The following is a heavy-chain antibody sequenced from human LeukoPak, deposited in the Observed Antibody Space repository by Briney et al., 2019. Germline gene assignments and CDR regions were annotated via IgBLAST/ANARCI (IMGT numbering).Heavy chain of an antibody. Sequence: GGSLRLSCAASGFTFSSYAMGWVRQGPGQGLEWVSAISGSGDTTYYAAFVQGPFTISTANSKNTLIMQMNPLGANDTAVYYCAKNVGSFRSPFDYWGQGTLVTVSS. CDR3: AKNVGSFRSPFDY. J-gene: IGHJ4*02. CDR1: GFTFSSYA. CDR2: ISGSGDTT. V-gene: IGHV3-23*01. D-gene: IGHD3-16*02.